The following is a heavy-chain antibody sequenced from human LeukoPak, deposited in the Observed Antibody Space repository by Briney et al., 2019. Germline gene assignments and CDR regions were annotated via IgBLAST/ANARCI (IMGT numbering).Heavy chain of an antibody. D-gene: IGHD2-2*01. Sequence: PSETLSLTCTVSGGSISSSSYYWGWIRQPPGKGLEGIGSIYDSGSTYYNPSLKSRFTISVDTSTNQFSLKLSSVTAADTAVYYCAKATSHDAFDIWGQGTMVTVSS. CDR2: IYDSGST. CDR1: GGSISSSSYY. V-gene: IGHV4-39*01. CDR3: AKATSHDAFDI. J-gene: IGHJ3*02.